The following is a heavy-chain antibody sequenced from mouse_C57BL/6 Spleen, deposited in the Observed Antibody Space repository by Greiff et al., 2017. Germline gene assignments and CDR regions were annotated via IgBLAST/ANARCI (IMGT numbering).Heavy chain of an antibody. V-gene: IGHV5-4*01. J-gene: IGHJ2*01. CDR1: GFTFSSYA. CDR3: ARDNNWEENYFAY. CDR2: ISDGGSYT. Sequence: EVQLVESGGGLVKPGGSLKLSCAASGFTFSSYAMSWVRQTPEKRLEWVATISDGGSYTYYPDNVKGRFTISRDNATNNLYLQMSHLKSEDTAMYYYARDNNWEENYFAYWGQGTTLTVSA. D-gene: IGHD4-1*01.